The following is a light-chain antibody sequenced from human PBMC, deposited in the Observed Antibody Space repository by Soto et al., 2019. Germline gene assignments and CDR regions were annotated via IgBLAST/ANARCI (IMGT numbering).Light chain of an antibody. CDR1: RSVSSSD. V-gene: IGKV3-20*01. Sequence: EIVLTQSPGTLSLSPGERATLSFSGSRSVSSSDLAWYQQKPGQAPRLLIYGASSRATGIPDRFSGSGSGTDFTLTISRLEPEDFAVYYCQQYGSSPQTFGQGTKVDTK. J-gene: IGKJ1*01. CDR3: QQYGSSPQT. CDR2: GAS.